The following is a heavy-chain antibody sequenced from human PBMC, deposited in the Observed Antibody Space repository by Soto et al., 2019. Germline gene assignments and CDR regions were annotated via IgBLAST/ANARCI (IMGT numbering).Heavy chain of an antibody. J-gene: IGHJ4*02. CDR2: IYYSGST. D-gene: IGHD3-10*01. V-gene: IGHV4-31*03. CDR3: ARAGLDSGSYYQHDY. Sequence: SETLSLTCTVSGGSISSGGYYWSWIRQHPGKGLEWIGYIYYSGSTYYNPSLKSRVTISVDTSKNQFSLKLSSVTAADKAVYYCARAGLDSGSYYQHDYWGQGTLVTVSS. CDR1: GGSISSGGYY.